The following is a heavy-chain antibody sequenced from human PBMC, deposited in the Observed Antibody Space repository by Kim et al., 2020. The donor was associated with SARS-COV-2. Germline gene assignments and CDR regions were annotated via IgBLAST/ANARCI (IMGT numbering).Heavy chain of an antibody. CDR1: GYTFPDYY. V-gene: IGHV1-2*02. D-gene: IGHD3-16*02. J-gene: IGHJ4*02. Sequence: ASVKVSCETSGYTFPDYYIYWVRQAPGQGLEWMGWINTNTGVTDYAQKFQGRVAMTRDTSIRTAYMELGRLQSDDTAVYYCIRDYIWRTYRYIDYWGQGTLVTVSS. CDR3: IRDYIWRTYRYIDY. CDR2: INTNTGVT.